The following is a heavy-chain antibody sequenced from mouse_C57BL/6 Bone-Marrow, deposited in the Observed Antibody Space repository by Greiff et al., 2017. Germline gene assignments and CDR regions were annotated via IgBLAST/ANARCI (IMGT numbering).Heavy chain of an antibody. CDR3: TRGGFGNYGWFAY. V-gene: IGHV1-5*01. D-gene: IGHD2-1*01. Sequence: EVQLQQSGTVLARPGASVKMSCKTSGYTFTSYWMHWVKQRPGQGLEWIGAIYPGNSDTSYNQKVKGKAKLTAVTSASTAYMELSSLTNEDSAVYYCTRGGFGNYGWFAYWGQGTLVTVSA. CDR2: IYPGNSDT. J-gene: IGHJ3*01. CDR1: GYTFTSYW.